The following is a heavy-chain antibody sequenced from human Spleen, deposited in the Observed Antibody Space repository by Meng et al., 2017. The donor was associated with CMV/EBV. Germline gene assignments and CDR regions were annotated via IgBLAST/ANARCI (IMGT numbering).Heavy chain of an antibody. J-gene: IGHJ4*02. CDR3: ARDYYYGSGSYYY. CDR2: ISWNSDNI. D-gene: IGHD3-10*01. V-gene: IGHV3-9*02. CDR1: GFTSGDYA. Sequence: GGSLRLSCVVSGFTSGDYAMHWVRQAPGKGLEWVSYISWNSDNIAHAESVKGRFTISRDNAKNSLYLQMNSLRADDTAVYYCARDYYYGSGSYYYWGQGTLVTVSS.